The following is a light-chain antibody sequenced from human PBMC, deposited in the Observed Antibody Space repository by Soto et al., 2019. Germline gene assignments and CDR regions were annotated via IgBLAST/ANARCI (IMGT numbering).Light chain of an antibody. CDR3: QQTYTSVAT. Sequence: DIQLTQSPSSLSASVGDSVTLSCQTSQRVDSYIHWYQHQSGKPPKLLIYAASTLQDGVPSRFRGGGSGTAFSLIITGLQPGDSATYYCQQTYTSVATFGQGTKV. J-gene: IGKJ1*01. V-gene: IGKV1-39*01. CDR2: AAS. CDR1: QRVDSY.